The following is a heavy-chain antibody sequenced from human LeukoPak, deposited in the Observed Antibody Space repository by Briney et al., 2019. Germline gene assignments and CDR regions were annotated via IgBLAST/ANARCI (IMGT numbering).Heavy chain of an antibody. D-gene: IGHD4-23*01. V-gene: IGHV1-18*01. Sequence: ASVKVSCKASGYTLNSFGISWVRQAPGQGLEWMGWISAYNGNTNYAQNLQGRVTMTTDTSTSTAYIELRSLRSDDTAVYFCATGVRWDFDYWGQGSLVTVSS. CDR3: ATGVRWDFDY. J-gene: IGHJ4*02. CDR2: ISAYNGNT. CDR1: GYTLNSFG.